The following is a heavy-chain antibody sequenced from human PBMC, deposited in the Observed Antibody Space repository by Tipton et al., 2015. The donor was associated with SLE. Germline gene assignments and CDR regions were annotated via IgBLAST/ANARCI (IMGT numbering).Heavy chain of an antibody. J-gene: IGHJ4*02. Sequence: TLSLTCTVSGGSISSGGYYWSWIRQHPGKGLEWIGYIYYSGSTYYNPSLKSRVTISVDMSKNELSLRLSSVTAADTAVYYCARVGATNVFESWGQGTLVTVSS. CDR1: GGSISSGGYY. V-gene: IGHV4-31*03. CDR2: IYYSGST. D-gene: IGHD1-26*01. CDR3: ARVGATNVFES.